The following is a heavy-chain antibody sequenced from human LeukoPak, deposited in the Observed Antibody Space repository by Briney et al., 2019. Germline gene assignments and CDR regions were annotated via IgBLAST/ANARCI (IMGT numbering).Heavy chain of an antibody. CDR1: GGSISNYY. Sequence: SETLSLTCNVSGGSISNYYWAWIRQPAGRGLEWIGRIYSSGTTTYNPSLKSRVAMSVDTSRNQFSLKLSSVTAADTAVYYCAGALRFGELYHWGQGTLVTVSS. CDR3: AGALRFGELYH. J-gene: IGHJ5*02. CDR2: IYSSGTT. D-gene: IGHD3-10*01. V-gene: IGHV4-4*07.